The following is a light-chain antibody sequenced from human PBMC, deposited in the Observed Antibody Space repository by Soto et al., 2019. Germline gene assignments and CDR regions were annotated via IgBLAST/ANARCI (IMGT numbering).Light chain of an antibody. J-gene: IGLJ1*01. V-gene: IGLV2-14*01. CDR3: DSYTSSRAYV. Sequence: QSVLTQPASVSGSPGQSITISCTGTSSDVGGYNYVSWYQQQSGKAPKLIIHEVSNRPSGVSNRFSGSKSGNTASLTISGLQAKDEADYYCDSYTSSRAYVFGIGTKVTVL. CDR2: EVS. CDR1: SSDVGGYNY.